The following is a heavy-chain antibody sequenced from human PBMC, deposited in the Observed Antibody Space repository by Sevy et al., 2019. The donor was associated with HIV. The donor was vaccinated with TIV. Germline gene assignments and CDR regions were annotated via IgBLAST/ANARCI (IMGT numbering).Heavy chain of an antibody. D-gene: IGHD3-3*01. V-gene: IGHV3-23*01. CDR3: AKDVVTIFEMDPIPTSADY. Sequence: GSLRLSCAASGFTFSSYAMSWVRQAPGKGLEWVSAISGSGGSTYYADSVKGRFTISRDNSKNTLYLQMNSLRAEDTAVYYCAKDVVTIFEMDPIPTSADYWGQGTLVTVSS. CDR1: GFTFSSYA. CDR2: ISGSGGST. J-gene: IGHJ4*02.